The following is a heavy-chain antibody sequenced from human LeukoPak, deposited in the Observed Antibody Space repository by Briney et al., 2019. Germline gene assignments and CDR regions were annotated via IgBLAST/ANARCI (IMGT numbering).Heavy chain of an antibody. CDR1: GFTFSNYW. V-gene: IGHV3-7*03. CDR2: IKQDGSEK. Sequence: GGSLRLSCAASGFTFSNYWMSWVRQAPGKGLEGVANIKQDGSEKYYVDSVKGRFTISRDNAKNSLLLQMNSLRAEDTAVYYCARASGYSTIPTKYWGQGTLVTVSS. D-gene: IGHD5-12*01. CDR3: ARASGYSTIPTKY. J-gene: IGHJ4*02.